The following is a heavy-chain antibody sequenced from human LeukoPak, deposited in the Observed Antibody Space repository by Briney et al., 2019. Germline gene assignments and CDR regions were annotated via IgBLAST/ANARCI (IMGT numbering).Heavy chain of an antibody. CDR2: IYASGST. J-gene: IGHJ4*02. CDR3: ARETSSGWYDY. V-gene: IGHV4-4*07. D-gene: IGHD6-19*01. Sequence: SETLSLTCTVSGGSISSYYWSWIRQPAGKGLEWIGRIYASGSTNYNSSLKSRVTISVDKSKNQFSLKLSSVTAADTAVYYCARETSSGWYDYWGQGTLVTVSS. CDR1: GGSISSYY.